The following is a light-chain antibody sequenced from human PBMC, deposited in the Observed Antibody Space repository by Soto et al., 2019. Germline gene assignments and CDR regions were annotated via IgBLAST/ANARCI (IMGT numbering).Light chain of an antibody. V-gene: IGKV3-11*01. CDR2: DVS. Sequence: EIVLTQSPATLSLSPGERGTLSCRASESVTNYLAWYQQKPGQAPRLLVYDVSNRATGTPARFSGGGSGTDVTLTISYLEPEDFAVYYCQQRSDWPWTFGQGTKVDIK. J-gene: IGKJ1*01. CDR3: QQRSDWPWT. CDR1: ESVTNY.